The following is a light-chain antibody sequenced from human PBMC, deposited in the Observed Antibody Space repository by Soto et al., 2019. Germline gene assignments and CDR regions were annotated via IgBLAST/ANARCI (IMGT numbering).Light chain of an antibody. V-gene: IGLV2-14*01. CDR3: SSYTSGSTVV. Sequence: QSVLTQPASVSGSPGQSITISCTGTNSDVGGYDYVSWYQQSPGKVPKLMIYDVSNRPSGVSARFSGSKSGNTASLTISGLQAEDEADYYCSSYTSGSTVVFGGGTKVTVL. CDR2: DVS. J-gene: IGLJ2*01. CDR1: NSDVGGYDY.